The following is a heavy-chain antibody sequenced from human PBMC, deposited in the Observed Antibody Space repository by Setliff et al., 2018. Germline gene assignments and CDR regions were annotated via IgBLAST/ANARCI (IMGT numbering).Heavy chain of an antibody. CDR2: IMPGRDT. J-gene: IGHJ6*03. V-gene: IGHV4-34*10. CDR1: GDSLSGYY. Sequence: PSETLSLTCAVYGDSLSGYYWSWIRQSPKKGLEWIGEIMPGRDTLYSPSLESRLTITIDTSKSQFSLKLSSVTAADTAVYYCARATSGWYSAYYYYMDVWGKGTTVTVSS. D-gene: IGHD6-19*01. CDR3: ARATSGWYSAYYYYMDV.